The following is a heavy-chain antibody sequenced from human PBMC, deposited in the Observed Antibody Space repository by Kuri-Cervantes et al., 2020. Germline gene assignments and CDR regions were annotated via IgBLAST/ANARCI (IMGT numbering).Heavy chain of an antibody. D-gene: IGHD4-17*01. CDR3: AAMTTVTPNWFDP. CDR1: GGTFSSYA. J-gene: IGHJ5*02. V-gene: IGHV1-69*13. CDR2: IIPIFGTA. Sequence: SVKVSCKASGGTFSSYAISWVRQAPGQGLEWMGGIIPIFGTANYAQKFQGRVTITADESTSTAYMELSSLRSEDTAVYYCAAMTTVTPNWFDPWGQGTLVTVSS.